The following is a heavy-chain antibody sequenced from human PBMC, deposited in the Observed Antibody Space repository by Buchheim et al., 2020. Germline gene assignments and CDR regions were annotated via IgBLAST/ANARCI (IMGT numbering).Heavy chain of an antibody. CDR1: GFNFSNYA. D-gene: IGHD1-20*01. J-gene: IGHJ4*02. CDR3: ARNNWNDY. CDR2: ISYDGSNT. V-gene: IGHV3-30*04. Sequence: QVQLVDSGGGVVQPGRSLRLSCAASGFNFSNYAMNWVRQAPGKGLEWVAIISYDGSNTYYADSLKGRFSISRDNSKNTLYIQMNSLRTEDTAVYYCARNNWNDYWGQGTL.